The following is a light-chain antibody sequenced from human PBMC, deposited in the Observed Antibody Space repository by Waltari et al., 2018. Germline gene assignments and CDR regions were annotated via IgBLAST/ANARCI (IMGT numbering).Light chain of an antibody. J-gene: IGLJ1*01. CDR1: NDDIGGFTY. CDR3: TSYTGSATYV. Sequence: QSALTQPASVSASPGQSITIPCTGTNDDIGGFTYVSWFQQHPGNAPNLIIYDVTRRPSGVSHRFSGSKSGDTASLAISGLQEEDEAAYYCTSYTGSATYVFGTGTNVSV. V-gene: IGLV2-14*01. CDR2: DVT.